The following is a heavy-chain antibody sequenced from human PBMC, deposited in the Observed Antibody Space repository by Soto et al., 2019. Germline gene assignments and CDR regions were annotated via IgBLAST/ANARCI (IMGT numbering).Heavy chain of an antibody. V-gene: IGHV4-30-2*01. CDR3: ARGGRNYRRLQQIKNYDIFPQVDY. CDR2: IYHSGST. J-gene: IGHJ4*02. Sequence: ASETLSLTCAVSGGSISSGGYSWSWIRQPPGKGLEWIGYIYHSGSTYYNPSLKSRVTISVDRSKNQFSLKLSSVTAADTAVYYCARGGRNYRRLQQIKNYDIFPQVDYWGQGTLVTVSS. CDR1: GGSISSGGYS. D-gene: IGHD3-9*01.